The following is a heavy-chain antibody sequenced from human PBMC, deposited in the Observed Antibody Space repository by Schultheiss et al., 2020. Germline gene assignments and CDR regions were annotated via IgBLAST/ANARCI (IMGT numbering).Heavy chain of an antibody. CDR3: ARAIRFLEWLSTYYYYGMDV. J-gene: IGHJ6*02. V-gene: IGHV1-69*06. CDR2: IIPIFGTA. CDR1: GGTFSSYA. D-gene: IGHD3-3*01. Sequence: SVKVSCKASGGTFSSYAISWVRQAPGQGLEWMGGIIPIFGTANYAQKFQGRVTITADKSTSTAYMELSSLRSEDTAVYYCARAIRFLEWLSTYYYYGMDVWGQGTTVTVSS.